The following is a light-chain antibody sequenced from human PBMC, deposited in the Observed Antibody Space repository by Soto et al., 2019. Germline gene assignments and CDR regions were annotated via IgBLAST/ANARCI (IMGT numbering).Light chain of an antibody. Sequence: DIVLTQSPATLSLSPGERATLSCRASQSGSSYLAWYQQKPGQPPSPLIYDASNRATGIPARFSGSGSGTDFSLTMSSLEPEDFAVYDCQPRSKWPLVTFGPGTKVDIK. V-gene: IGKV3-11*01. CDR1: QSGSSY. CDR3: QPRSKWPLVT. J-gene: IGKJ3*01. CDR2: DAS.